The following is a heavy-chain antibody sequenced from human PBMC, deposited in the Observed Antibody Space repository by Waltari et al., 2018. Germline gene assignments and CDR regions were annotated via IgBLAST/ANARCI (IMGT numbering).Heavy chain of an antibody. CDR2: ISWTSGNI. J-gene: IGHJ6*03. CDR1: GFNFGEYG. Sequence: EVQLVESGGGLVQPGRSLRLSCAASGFNFGEYGMHWVRQAPGKGLEWVSGISWTSGNIVYADSVRGRFTISRDNAKNSLYLQMNSLRPEDTALYYCARSYSNYYFYYMDVWGKGTTVTISS. D-gene: IGHD1-26*01. CDR3: ARSYSNYYFYYMDV. V-gene: IGHV3-9*01.